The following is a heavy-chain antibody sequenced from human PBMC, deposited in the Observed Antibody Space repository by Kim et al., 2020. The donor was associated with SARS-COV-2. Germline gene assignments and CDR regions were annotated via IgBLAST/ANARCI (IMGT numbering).Heavy chain of an antibody. CDR3: ARDAFNNWERGLFDP. Sequence: GGSLRLSCAASGFTFSSYSMNWVRQAPGKGLEWVSYISSSSSTIYYADSVKGRFTISRDNAKNSLYLQMNSLRDEDTAVYYCARDAFNNWERGLFDPWGQGTLVTVSS. J-gene: IGHJ5*02. V-gene: IGHV3-48*02. CDR2: ISSSSSTI. D-gene: IGHD1-20*01. CDR1: GFTFSSYS.